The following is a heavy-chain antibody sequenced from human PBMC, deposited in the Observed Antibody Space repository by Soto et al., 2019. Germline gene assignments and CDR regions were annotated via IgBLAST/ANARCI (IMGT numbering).Heavy chain of an antibody. J-gene: IGHJ6*02. CDR3: VVGMNV. Sequence: QVQLVESGGGLVKPGGSLRLSCAASGFIFSDYYMNWIRQAPGKGLEWVSDINNSGNIISYANSVKGRFTISRDNAKNSLDLQMNILRAEDTAVYYCVVGMNVWGQGTTVTVSS. CDR1: GFIFSDYY. CDR2: INNSGNII. V-gene: IGHV3-11*01.